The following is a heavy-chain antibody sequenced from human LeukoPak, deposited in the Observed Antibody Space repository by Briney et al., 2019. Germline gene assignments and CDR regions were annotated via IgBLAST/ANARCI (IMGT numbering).Heavy chain of an antibody. D-gene: IGHD3-22*01. V-gene: IGHV4-34*01. J-gene: IGHJ3*02. Sequence: SETLSLTCAVYGGSFSGYYWSWIRQPPGKGLEWIGEVNHSGSTNYNPSLKSRVTISVDTSKNQFSLKLSSVTAADTAVYYCARDRSYYYDSSGYYRAFDIWGQGTMVTVSS. CDR2: VNHSGST. CDR3: ARDRSYYYDSSGYYRAFDI. CDR1: GGSFSGYY.